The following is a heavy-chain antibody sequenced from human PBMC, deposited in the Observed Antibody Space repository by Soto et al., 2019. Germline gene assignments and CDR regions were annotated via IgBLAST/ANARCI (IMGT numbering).Heavy chain of an antibody. CDR3: ARDLGYYDSSGPGGPNWFDP. CDR1: GGSISSYY. D-gene: IGHD3-22*01. Sequence: SETLSLTCTVSGGSISSYYWSWIRQPPGKGLEWIGYIYYSGSTNYNPSLKSRVTISVDTSKNQFSLKLSSVTAADTAVYYCARDLGYYDSSGPGGPNWFDPWGQGTLVTVSS. CDR2: IYYSGST. V-gene: IGHV4-59*01. J-gene: IGHJ5*02.